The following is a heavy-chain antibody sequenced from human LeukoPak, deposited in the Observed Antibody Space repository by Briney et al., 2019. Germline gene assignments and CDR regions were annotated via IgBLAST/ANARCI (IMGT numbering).Heavy chain of an antibody. D-gene: IGHD2-2*01. J-gene: IGHJ4*02. CDR1: GYTFTSNY. CDR3: ARDTRRSVIVVVPAARAFDY. V-gene: IGHV1-46*01. CDR2: IYPRDGST. Sequence: ASVKVSCKASGYTFTSNYIHWVRQAPGQGLEWMGMIYPRDGSTSYAQKLQGRVTMTTDTSTSTAYMELRSLRSDDTAVYYCARDTRRSVIVVVPAARAFDYWGQGTLVTVSS.